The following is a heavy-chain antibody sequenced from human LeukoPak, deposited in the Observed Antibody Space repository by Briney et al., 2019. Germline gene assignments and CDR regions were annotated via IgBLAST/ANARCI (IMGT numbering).Heavy chain of an antibody. CDR2: ISAYNGNT. D-gene: IGHD1-26*01. CDR3: AKFNSGSYSDY. J-gene: IGHJ4*02. CDR1: GYTLTSYG. Sequence: SVNLSCKASGYTLTSYGISWVRQAPGQGLEWMGWISAYNGNTNYAQKLQGRVTMTTDTSTSTTYMELRSLRSDDTAVYYCAKFNSGSYSDYWGGGRLVTVSS. V-gene: IGHV1-18*01.